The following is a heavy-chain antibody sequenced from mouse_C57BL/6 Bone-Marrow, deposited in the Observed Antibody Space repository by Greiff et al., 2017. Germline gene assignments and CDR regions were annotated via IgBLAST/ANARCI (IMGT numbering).Heavy chain of an antibody. CDR2: ISSGGSYT. CDR1: GFTFSSYG. J-gene: IGHJ4*01. V-gene: IGHV5-6*02. CDR3: ARRGGGYAMDY. Sequence: EVKVVESGGDLVKPGGSLKLSCAASGFTFSSYGMSWVRQTPDKRLEWVATISSGGSYTYYPDSVTGRFTISRDNAKNTLYLQMSSLKSEDTAMYYCARRGGGYAMDYWGQGTSVTVSS.